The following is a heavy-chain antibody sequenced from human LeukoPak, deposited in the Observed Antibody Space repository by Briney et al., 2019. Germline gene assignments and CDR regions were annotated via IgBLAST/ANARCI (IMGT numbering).Heavy chain of an antibody. V-gene: IGHV3-23*01. Sequence: GGSLRLSCAASGLTFSSYAMTWVRQAPGQGLEWVSTISGSGDNTHYADSAEGRLTISRDNSKNTLYLQMNSLRVEDTAVYYCGGAKFYYYGMDVWGQGTTVTVSS. CDR2: ISGSGDNT. D-gene: IGHD1-26*01. J-gene: IGHJ6*02. CDR1: GLTFSSYA. CDR3: GGAKFYYYGMDV.